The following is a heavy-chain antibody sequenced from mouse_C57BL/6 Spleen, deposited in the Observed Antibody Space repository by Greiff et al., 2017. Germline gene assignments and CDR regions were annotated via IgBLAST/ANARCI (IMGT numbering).Heavy chain of an antibody. J-gene: IGHJ4*01. CDR1: GYTFTDYE. V-gene: IGHV1-15*01. CDR2: IDPETGGT. CDR3: TRSRVMVTTARDD. D-gene: IGHD2-2*01. Sequence: VQLQQSGAELVRPGASVTLSCKASGYTFTDYEMHWVKQTPVHGLEWIGAIDPETGGTAYNQKFKGKDILTADKSSSTAYMELRSLTSEDSAVYYGTRSRVMVTTARDDWGQGTSVTVSS.